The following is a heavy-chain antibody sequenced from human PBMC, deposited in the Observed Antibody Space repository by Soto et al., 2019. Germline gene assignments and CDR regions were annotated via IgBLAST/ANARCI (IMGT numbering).Heavy chain of an antibody. CDR2: IYYSGST. CDR3: ARHGPYSSSWDFDY. Sequence: SETLSLTCTVSGGSISSSSYYWGWIRQPPGKGLEWIGSIYYSGSTYYNPSLKSRVTISVDTSKNQFSLKLSSVTAADTAVYYCARHGPYSSSWDFDYWGQGTLVTVSS. J-gene: IGHJ4*02. CDR1: GGSISSSSYY. V-gene: IGHV4-39*01. D-gene: IGHD6-13*01.